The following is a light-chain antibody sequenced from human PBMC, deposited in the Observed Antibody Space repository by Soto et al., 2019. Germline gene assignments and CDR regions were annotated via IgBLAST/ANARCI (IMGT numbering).Light chain of an antibody. CDR1: QSVLYSSNNKNY. CDR3: QQYYGTPPP. CDR2: WAS. J-gene: IGKJ4*01. V-gene: IGKV4-1*01. Sequence: DIVMTQSPDSLAVSLGERATINCKSSQSVLYSSNNKNYLAWYQQKPGQPPKLLIYWASTRESGVPDRFSGSGSGTDFTLTISSLQAEDVAVYFCQQYYGTPPPFGGGTKVEIK.